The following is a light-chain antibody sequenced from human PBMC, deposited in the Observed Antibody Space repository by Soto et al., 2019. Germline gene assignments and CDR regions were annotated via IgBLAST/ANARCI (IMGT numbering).Light chain of an antibody. J-gene: IGKJ2*01. V-gene: IGKV4-1*01. CDR1: QSIFMRSSIKDY. CDR2: CAS. Sequence: DIVMTQSPDSLAVSLGERATINCKSSQSIFMRSSIKDYLAWYHHKPGQHPKLLINCASTLESGVPDRFSGSGYGTDFTLTISRLQDEDVAVYYCHQYYANPRTFGQGTKLEIK. CDR3: HQYYANPRT.